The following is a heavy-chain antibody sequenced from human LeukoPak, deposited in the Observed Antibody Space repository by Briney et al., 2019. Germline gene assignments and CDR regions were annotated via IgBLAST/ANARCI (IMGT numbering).Heavy chain of an antibody. CDR1: GFTFSSYA. D-gene: IGHD3-3*01. Sequence: GRSLRLSCAASGFTFSSYAMHWVRQAPGKGLEWVAVIWYDGRSKYYADSVKGRFTISRDNSKNTLHLQMNSLRAEDTAVYYCAREDDDVLSGHHSFDYWGQGTLVTVSS. J-gene: IGHJ4*02. V-gene: IGHV3-33*08. CDR2: IWYDGRSK. CDR3: AREDDDVLSGHHSFDY.